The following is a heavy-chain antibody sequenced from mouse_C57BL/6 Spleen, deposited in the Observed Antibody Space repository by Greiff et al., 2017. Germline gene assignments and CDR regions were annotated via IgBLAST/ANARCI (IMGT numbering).Heavy chain of an antibody. Sequence: QVQLQQSGAELVRPGASVTLSCKASGYTFTDYEMHWVKQTPVHGLEWIGAIDPETGGTAYNQKFKGKAILTADKSSSTAYMELRSLTSEDSVVYYCTRCGYYFDYWGQGTTLTVSS. J-gene: IGHJ2*01. CDR1: GYTFTDYE. D-gene: IGHD1-1*02. CDR2: IDPETGGT. V-gene: IGHV1-15*01. CDR3: TRCGYYFDY.